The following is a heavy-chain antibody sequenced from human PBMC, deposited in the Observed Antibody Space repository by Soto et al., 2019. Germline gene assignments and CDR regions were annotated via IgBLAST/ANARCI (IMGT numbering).Heavy chain of an antibody. J-gene: IGHJ4*02. Sequence: GSGPTLVNPTQTLTLTCTFSGFSLSTSGVGVGWIRQPPGKALEWLALIYWNDDKRYSPSLKSRLTITKDTSKNQVVLTMTNMDPVDTATYYCAHRGYDSSGYISLKPPGYFDYWGQGXLVTVYS. CDR2: IYWNDDK. CDR1: GFSLSTSGVG. D-gene: IGHD3-22*01. V-gene: IGHV2-5*01. CDR3: AHRGYDSSGYISLKPPGYFDY.